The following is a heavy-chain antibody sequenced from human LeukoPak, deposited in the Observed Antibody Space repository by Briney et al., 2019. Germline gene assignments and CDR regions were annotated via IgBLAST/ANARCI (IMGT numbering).Heavy chain of an antibody. CDR3: ARDRRYCSNDICSNYMDV. Sequence: PSETLSLTCAVPGYSISSGYYWGWIRQPPGKGLEWIGSIYHSGSTYYNPSLKSRVTILLDTSKNQFSLKLSSVTAADTAVYYCARDRRYCSNDICSNYMDVWGKGTTVTVSS. J-gene: IGHJ6*03. V-gene: IGHV4-38-2*02. CDR2: IYHSGST. CDR1: GYSISSGYY. D-gene: IGHD2-8*01.